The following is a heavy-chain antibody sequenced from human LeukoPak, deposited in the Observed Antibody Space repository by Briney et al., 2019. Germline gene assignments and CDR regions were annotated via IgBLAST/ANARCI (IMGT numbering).Heavy chain of an antibody. CDR3: AKTSLSDPSGHYYYMDV. V-gene: IGHV3-30*02. CDR2: IRFDGTSE. Sequence: GGSLRVSCAASGFTFSGSAMHWVRQAPGEGLESVAFIRFDGTSEFYADSVKARFTISRDNSQNTVSLQLNNLRIEDTALYYCAKTSLSDPSGHYYYMDVWGKGTTVTVSS. CDR1: GFTFSGSA. D-gene: IGHD3-3*01. J-gene: IGHJ6*03.